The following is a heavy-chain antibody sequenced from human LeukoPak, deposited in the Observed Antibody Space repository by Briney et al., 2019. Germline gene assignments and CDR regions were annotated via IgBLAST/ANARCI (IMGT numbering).Heavy chain of an antibody. D-gene: IGHD6-13*01. Sequence: RASVKVSCTASGYTFTGYYMHWVRQAPGQGLEWMGRINPNSGGTNYAQKFQGRVTITRDTSISTAYMELSRLRSDDTAVYYCARDTSSSHTAFDYWGQGTLVTVSS. V-gene: IGHV1-2*06. CDR3: ARDTSSSHTAFDY. CDR2: INPNSGGT. J-gene: IGHJ4*02. CDR1: GYTFTGYY.